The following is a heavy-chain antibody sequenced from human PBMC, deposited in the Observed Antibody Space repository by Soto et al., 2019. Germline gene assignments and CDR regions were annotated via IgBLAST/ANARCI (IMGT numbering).Heavy chain of an antibody. CDR2: INPSGGST. CDR1: GYTFTSYY. J-gene: IGHJ6*03. CDR3: ASDILTGTGTNYYYYYMDV. Sequence: GASVKVSCKASGYTFTSYYMHWVRQAPGQGLEWMGIINPSGGSTSYAQKFQGRVTMTRDTSTSTVYMELSSLRSEDTAVYYCASDILTGTGTNYYYYYMDVWGKGTTVTVSS. D-gene: IGHD3-9*01. V-gene: IGHV1-46*03.